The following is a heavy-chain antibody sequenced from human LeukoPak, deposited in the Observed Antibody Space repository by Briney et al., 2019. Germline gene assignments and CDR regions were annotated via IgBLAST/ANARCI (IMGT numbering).Heavy chain of an antibody. D-gene: IGHD2-21*02. CDR2: ISYDGSNK. J-gene: IGHJ4*02. V-gene: IGHV3-30*18. Sequence: GGSLRLSCAASGFTFSSYGTHWVRQAPGKGLEWVAVISYDGSNKYYADSVKGRFTISRDNSKNTLYLQMNSLRAEDTAVYYCAKGASSLAYCGGDCYSDYWGQGTLVTVSS. CDR3: AKGASSLAYCGGDCYSDY. CDR1: GFTFSSYG.